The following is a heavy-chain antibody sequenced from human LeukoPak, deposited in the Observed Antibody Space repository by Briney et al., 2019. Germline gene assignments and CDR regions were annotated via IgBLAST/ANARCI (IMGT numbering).Heavy chain of an antibody. J-gene: IGHJ4*02. V-gene: IGHV3-74*01. CDR1: GFTFSTYW. Sequence: GGSLRLSCAASGFTFSTYWMQWVRQAPGKGLVWVSHIKGDGSTTRYADSVKGRFTISRDNAKNTLYLQMDSLRAEDTAVYYCTRVFYHDSSDYWGQGSLVTVSS. CDR2: IKGDGSTT. D-gene: IGHD3-22*01. CDR3: TRVFYHDSSDY.